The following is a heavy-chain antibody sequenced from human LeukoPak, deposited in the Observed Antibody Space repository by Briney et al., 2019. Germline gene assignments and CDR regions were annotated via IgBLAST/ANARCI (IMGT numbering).Heavy chain of an antibody. J-gene: IGHJ4*02. CDR3: AKLATYYGSGSYSYYFDY. D-gene: IGHD3-10*01. V-gene: IGHV3-23*01. Sequence: GGSLRLSCAASGFTFSSYAMSWVRPAPGKGLEWVSAISGSGGSTYYADSVKGRFTISRDNSKSTLYLQMNSLRAEDTAVYYCAKLATYYGSGSYSYYFDYWGQGTLVTVSS. CDR2: ISGSGGST. CDR1: GFTFSSYA.